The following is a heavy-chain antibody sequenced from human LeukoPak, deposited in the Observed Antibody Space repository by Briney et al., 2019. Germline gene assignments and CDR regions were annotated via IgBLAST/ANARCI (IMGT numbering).Heavy chain of an antibody. J-gene: IGHJ5*02. CDR1: GYTFTSYG. CDR3: ARDPEVVAPTPNWFDP. CDR2: ISAYNGNT. D-gene: IGHD2-15*01. V-gene: IGHV1-18*01. Sequence: ASVKVSCKASGYTFTSYGISWVRQAPGQGLEWMGWISAYNGNTNYAQKLQGRVTMTTDTSTSTAYMELRSLRSDDTVVYYCARDPEVVAPTPNWFDPWGQGTLVTVSS.